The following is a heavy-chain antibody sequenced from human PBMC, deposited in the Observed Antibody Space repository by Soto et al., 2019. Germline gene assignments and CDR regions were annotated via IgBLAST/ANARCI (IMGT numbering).Heavy chain of an antibody. V-gene: IGHV3-23*01. CDR1: GFTFSNYA. CDR3: ANGLVGEVGDIEY. CDR2: ITRTDST. D-gene: IGHD3-16*02. J-gene: IGHJ4*01. Sequence: GGSLRLSCTASGFTFSNYAMSWVRQAPGKGLEWVSAITRTDSTYYADSVKCRFTISRDNSRNTLYLQMNSLGAEDAALYYCANGLVGEVGDIEYWGQGILVNVFS.